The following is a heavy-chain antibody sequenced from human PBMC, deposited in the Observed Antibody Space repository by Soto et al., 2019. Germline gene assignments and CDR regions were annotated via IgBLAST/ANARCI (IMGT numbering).Heavy chain of an antibody. Sequence: GGSLRLSCAASGFTFSDYYMSWIRQAPGKGLEWVSYISSSGSTIYYADSVKGRFTISRDNAKNSLYLQMNSLRAEDTAVYYCARVQMRGRRIVLVPAAVNDAFDIWGQGTMVTVSS. J-gene: IGHJ3*02. D-gene: IGHD2-2*01. CDR2: ISSSGSTI. CDR3: ARVQMRGRRIVLVPAAVNDAFDI. V-gene: IGHV3-11*04. CDR1: GFTFSDYY.